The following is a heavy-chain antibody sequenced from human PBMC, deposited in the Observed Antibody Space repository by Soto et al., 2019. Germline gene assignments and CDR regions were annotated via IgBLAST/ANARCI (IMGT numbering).Heavy chain of an antibody. CDR1: GFTFSSYS. Sequence: PGGSLRLCCAASGFTFSSYSMNWVRQAPGKGLEWVSSISSSSSYIYYADSVKGRFTISRDNAKNSLYLQMNSLRAEDTAVCYWARNYGDYFHWYFDLWGRGTLVTVSS. J-gene: IGHJ2*01. D-gene: IGHD4-17*01. CDR3: ARNYGDYFHWYFDL. CDR2: ISSSSSYI. V-gene: IGHV3-21*01.